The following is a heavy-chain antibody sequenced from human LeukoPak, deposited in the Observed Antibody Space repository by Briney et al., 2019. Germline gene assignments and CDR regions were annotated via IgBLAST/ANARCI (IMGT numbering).Heavy chain of an antibody. CDR2: IRSKANSYAT. CDR1: GFTFSNYA. V-gene: IGHV3-73*01. D-gene: IGHD1-7*01. J-gene: IGHJ4*02. Sequence: GGSLRLSCAASGFTFSNYAMSWVRQASGKGLEWVGRIRSKANSYATAYVASVKGRFTMSRDDSKNTAYLQMNSLRTEDTAVYYCTLGMSGSTGWGQGTLVTVSS. CDR3: TLGMSGSTG.